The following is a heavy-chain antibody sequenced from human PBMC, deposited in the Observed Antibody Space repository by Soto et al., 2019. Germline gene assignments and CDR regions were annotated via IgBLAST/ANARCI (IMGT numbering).Heavy chain of an antibody. Sequence: QVQLVESGGGVVQPGRSLRLSCAASGFTFSSYAMHWVRRAPGKGLEWMAVMSYDGSNKYYADSVKGRFTISRDNSKNTLYMQMNRLIPEDTALYYCPRYGGAFWGQGTPVLVSS. CDR3: PRYGGAF. CDR1: GFTFSSYA. J-gene: IGHJ4*02. CDR2: MSYDGSNK. V-gene: IGHV3-30-3*01. D-gene: IGHD3-16*01.